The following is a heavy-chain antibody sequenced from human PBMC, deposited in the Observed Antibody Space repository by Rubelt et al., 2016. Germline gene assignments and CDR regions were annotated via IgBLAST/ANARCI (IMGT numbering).Heavy chain of an antibody. CDR3: AKWLEWAYGMDV. J-gene: IGHJ6*02. V-gene: IGHV3-74*01. Sequence: GKGLVWVSRINSDGSTTSYADSVKGRFTISRDDAKNTLYLQMNSLRAEDTAIYYCAKWLEWAYGMDVWGQGTTVTVSS. D-gene: IGHD3-3*01. CDR2: INSDGSTT.